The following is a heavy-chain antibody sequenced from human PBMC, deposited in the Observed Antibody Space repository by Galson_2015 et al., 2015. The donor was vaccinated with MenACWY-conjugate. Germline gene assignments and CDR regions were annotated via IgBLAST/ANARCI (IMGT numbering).Heavy chain of an antibody. CDR3: AKVEGYSSSWQNWFDP. Sequence: SLRLSFAASGFTFISYGMHWVRQAPGKGLEWVAFIRYDGSNKYYADPVKGRFTISRDNSKNTLYLQMNSLRAEDTAVYYCAKVEGYSSSWQNWFDPWGQGTLVTVSS. V-gene: IGHV3-30*02. CDR1: GFTFISYG. D-gene: IGHD6-13*01. J-gene: IGHJ5*02. CDR2: IRYDGSNK.